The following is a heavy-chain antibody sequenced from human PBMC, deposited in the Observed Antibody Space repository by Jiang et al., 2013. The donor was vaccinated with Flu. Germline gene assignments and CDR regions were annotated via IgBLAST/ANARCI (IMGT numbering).Heavy chain of an antibody. V-gene: IGHV7-4-1*02. CDR2: INTNTGNP. CDR3: ARALLLRGVISWFDP. CDR1: YA. Sequence: YAMNWVRQAPGQGLEWMGWINTNTGNPTYAQGFTGRFVFSLDTSVSTAYLQISSLKAEDTAVYYCARALLLRGVISWFDPWGQGTLVTVSS. J-gene: IGHJ5*02. D-gene: IGHD3-10*01.